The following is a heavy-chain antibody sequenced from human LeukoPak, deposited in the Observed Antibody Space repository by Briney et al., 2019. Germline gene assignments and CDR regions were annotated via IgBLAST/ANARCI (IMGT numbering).Heavy chain of an antibody. D-gene: IGHD3-10*01. V-gene: IGHV4-38-2*02. CDR2: IYHSGST. J-gene: IGHJ2*01. CDR1: GYSISSGYY. CDR3: ARDPRGVLGNFDL. Sequence: SETLSLTCTVSGYSISSGYYWGWIRPPPGKGLEWIGSIYHSGSTYYNPSLKSRVTISVDTSKNQFSLKLSSVTAADTAVYYCARDPRGVLGNFDLWGRGTLVTVSS.